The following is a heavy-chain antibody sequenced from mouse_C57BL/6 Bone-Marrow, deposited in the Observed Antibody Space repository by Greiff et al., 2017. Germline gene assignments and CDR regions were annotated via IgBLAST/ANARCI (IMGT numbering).Heavy chain of an antibody. Sequence: QVQLQQPGAELVKPGASVKMSCKASGYTFTSSWITWVKQRPGQGLEWIGAINPGSGSTTYNEKFKSKATLTVDTSSSTAYKQLSSLTSEDSAVYYCARPYYSNYWYFDVWGTGTTVTVSS. CDR2: INPGSGST. CDR1: GYTFTSSW. V-gene: IGHV1-55*01. CDR3: ARPYYSNYWYFDV. J-gene: IGHJ1*03. D-gene: IGHD2-5*01.